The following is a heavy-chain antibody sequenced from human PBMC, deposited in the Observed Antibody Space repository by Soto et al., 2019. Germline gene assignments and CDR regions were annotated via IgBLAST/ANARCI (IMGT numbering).Heavy chain of an antibody. V-gene: IGHV1-46*01. D-gene: IGHD3-3*01. CDR2: INPSGGST. CDR3: ARDPSIFGVVNNWFDP. J-gene: IGHJ5*02. CDR1: GYTFTSYY. Sequence: ASVKVSCKASGYTFTSYYMHWVRQAPGQGLEWMGIINPSGGSTSYAQKFQGRVTMTRDTSTSTVYMELSSLRSEDTAVYYCARDPSIFGVVNNWFDPWGQGTLVTVS.